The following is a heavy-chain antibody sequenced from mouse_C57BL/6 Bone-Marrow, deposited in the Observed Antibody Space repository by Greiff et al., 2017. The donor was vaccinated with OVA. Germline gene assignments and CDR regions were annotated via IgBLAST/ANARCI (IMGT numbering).Heavy chain of an antibody. D-gene: IGHD3-1*01. V-gene: IGHV5-6*01. CDR1: GFTFSSYG. J-gene: IGHJ3*01. CDR2: ISSGGSYT. CDR3: ARPLRAWFAY. Sequence: EVKLMESGGDLVKPGGSLKLSCAASGFTFSSYGMSWVRQTPDKRLEWVATISSGGSYTYYPDSVKGRFTISRDNAKNTLYLQMSSLKSEDTAMYYCARPLRAWFAYWGQGTLVTVSA.